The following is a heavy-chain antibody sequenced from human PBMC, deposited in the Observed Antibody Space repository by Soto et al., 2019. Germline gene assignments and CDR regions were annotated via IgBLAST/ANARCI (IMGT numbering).Heavy chain of an antibody. CDR3: ARVAGDGSFDP. CDR2: ISYNTGDT. CDR1: GLTRSTHS. J-gene: IGHJ5*02. Sequence: VGSLRHSCAASGLTRSTHSMRWVRQAPGKGLEYVSAISYNTGDTYYASSVMGRFTISRDNSKNTLYLQMGSLTPEDMAVYFCARVAGDGSFDPWGQGTLVTVSS. V-gene: IGHV3-64*01. D-gene: IGHD2-21*02.